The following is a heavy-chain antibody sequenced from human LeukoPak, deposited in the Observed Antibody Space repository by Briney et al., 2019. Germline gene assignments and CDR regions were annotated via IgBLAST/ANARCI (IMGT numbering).Heavy chain of an antibody. J-gene: IGHJ4*02. CDR1: GFTFSSHS. D-gene: IGHD3-3*01. V-gene: IGHV3-48*01. Sequence: PGGSLRLSCAASGFTFSSHSMMWVRQAPGRGREWLSFISDDSYNIVYADSVRGRFTVSRDNAKNALYLQMNSLRAEDTAVYYCARHTRASQYYFDYWGQGTLVTVSS. CDR2: ISDDSYNI. CDR3: ARHTRASQYYFDY.